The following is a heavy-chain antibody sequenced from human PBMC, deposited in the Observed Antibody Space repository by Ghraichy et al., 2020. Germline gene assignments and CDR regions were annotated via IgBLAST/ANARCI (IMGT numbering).Heavy chain of an antibody. CDR1: GFTFSSYG. CDR2: ISGSGNST. Sequence: ETLTLTCAASGFTFSSYGMSWVRQAPGKGLEWVSAISGSGNSTYYADSVKGRFTISRDISKNTLFLLMNSLRAEDTAIYYCARGFGYWGQGILVTVSS. CDR3: ARGFGY. J-gene: IGHJ4*02. V-gene: IGHV3-23*01.